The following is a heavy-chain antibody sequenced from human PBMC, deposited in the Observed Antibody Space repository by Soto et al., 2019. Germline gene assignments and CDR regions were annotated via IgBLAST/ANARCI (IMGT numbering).Heavy chain of an antibody. CDR3: GRGGGGGLFED. J-gene: IGHJ4*02. CDR2: ISPKSTNR. Sequence: GGSLRPTCATSGVPFNDYYMSWIRQPAGKRLEWLSHISPKSTNRNYADPENGRCTISRDHNKSSLFLQMNSLAVDDSAVYYCGRGGGGGLFEDWGQGVLVTVSS. V-gene: IGHV3-11*06. D-gene: IGHD2-21*01. CDR1: GVPFNDYY.